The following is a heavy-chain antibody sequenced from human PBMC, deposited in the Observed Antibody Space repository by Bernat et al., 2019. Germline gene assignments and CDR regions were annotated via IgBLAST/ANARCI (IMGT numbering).Heavy chain of an antibody. V-gene: IGHV1-18*01. CDR3: ARDPSNTSGWYAYFDS. CDR2: ISGYNGDT. D-gene: IGHD6-19*01. Sequence: QVQLVQSGTEVKKPGASVRVSCKPSGYTFTHHGTGWVRQAPGQGLEWLGWISGYNGDTMYAQRLQRRVTMTTYTPTNTAYMELTSLRPDDTAMYYCARDPSNTSGWYAYFDSWGQGTLVTVSS. CDR1: GYTFTHHG. J-gene: IGHJ4*02.